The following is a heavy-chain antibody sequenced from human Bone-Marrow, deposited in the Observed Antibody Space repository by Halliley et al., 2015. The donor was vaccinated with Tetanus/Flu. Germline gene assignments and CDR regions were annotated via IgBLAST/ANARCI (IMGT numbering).Heavy chain of an antibody. D-gene: IGHD6-19*01. V-gene: IGHV3-33*01. CDR1: GFNYNSHA. Sequence: SLRLSCVAFGFNYNSHALHWVRQAPGKGLEWVAVIWYDGSNKYYEDSVRGRFSISRDNSKNTLYLQMNSLRAEDTAVYYCARDRTAVSVTGTLDYWGQGTLVTVSS. CDR3: ARDRTAVSVTGTLDY. CDR2: IWYDGSNK. J-gene: IGHJ4*02.